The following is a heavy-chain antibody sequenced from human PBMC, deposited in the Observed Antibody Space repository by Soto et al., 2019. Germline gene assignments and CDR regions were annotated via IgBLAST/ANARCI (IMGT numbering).Heavy chain of an antibody. Sequence: QMQLAQSGPEVKKPGTSVKVSCKASGFTFINSAIQWVRQARGQRLEWMGWIVVGSGHINYAQKFQERLSITRDMSTSTAYMELSSLTLEDPAVYYCAAVQGGGATFHFWGPGTLVTVSS. CDR2: IVVGSGHI. CDR3: AAVQGGGATFHF. D-gene: IGHD1-26*01. J-gene: IGHJ4*02. V-gene: IGHV1-58*02. CDR1: GFTFINSA.